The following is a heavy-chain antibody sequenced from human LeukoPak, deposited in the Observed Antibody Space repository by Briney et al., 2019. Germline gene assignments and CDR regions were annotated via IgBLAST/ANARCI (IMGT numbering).Heavy chain of an antibody. CDR3: AKDKGGVIIDNWFDP. Sequence: QLGGPLRLSCAASGFTFSSYGMHWVRQAPGKGLEWVAVISYDGSNKYYADSVKGRFTISRGNAKNSLYLQMNSLRAEDTALYYCAKDKGGVIIDNWFDPWGQGTLVTVSS. J-gene: IGHJ5*02. CDR2: ISYDGSNK. D-gene: IGHD3-10*01. V-gene: IGHV3-30*18. CDR1: GFTFSSYG.